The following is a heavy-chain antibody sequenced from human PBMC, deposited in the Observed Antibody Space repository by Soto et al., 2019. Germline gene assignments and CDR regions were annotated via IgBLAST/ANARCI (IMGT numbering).Heavy chain of an antibody. CDR2: INAGNGNT. V-gene: IGHV1-3*01. J-gene: IGHJ4*02. D-gene: IGHD3-10*01. CDR3: AKALGRDFSDFDS. Sequence: GASVKVSCKASGYTFTSYAMHWVRQAPGQRLEWMGWINAGNGNTKYSQKFQGRVTITRDTSASTAYMELSSLRSEDTAVYYCAKALGRDFSDFDSWGQGTQVTVSS. CDR1: GYTFTSYA.